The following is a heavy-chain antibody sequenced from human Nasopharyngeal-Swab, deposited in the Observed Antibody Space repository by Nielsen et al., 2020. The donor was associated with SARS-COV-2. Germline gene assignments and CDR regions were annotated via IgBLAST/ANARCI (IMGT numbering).Heavy chain of an antibody. CDR1: GFSFSYYY. D-gene: IGHD5-18*01. J-gene: IGHJ4*02. V-gene: IGHV3-11*01. Sequence: GGSLRLSCSASGFSFSYYYMSWIRQAPGKGLELVSYITPSGGTIYYADSVKGRFTISRDNAKNSLYLQVNGLRAEDTAVYYCARRLPTAMVFDYWGQGTLVTVSS. CDR2: ITPSGGTI. CDR3: ARRLPTAMVFDY.